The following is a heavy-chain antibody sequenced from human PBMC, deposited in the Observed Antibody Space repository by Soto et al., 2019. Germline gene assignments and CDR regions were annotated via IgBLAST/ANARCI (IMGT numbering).Heavy chain of an antibody. V-gene: IGHV3-48*01. J-gene: IGHJ6*03. CDR1: GFTFSNAW. D-gene: IGHD3-10*01. CDR3: ARGFQGTGISNYYYYMDV. CDR2: ISSSSSTI. Sequence: PGGSLRLSCAASGFTFSNAWMNWVRQAPGKGLEWVSYISSSSSTIHYADSVKGRFTISRDNSKNTLYLQMNSLRAEDTAVYYCARGFQGTGISNYYYYMDVWGKGTTVTVSS.